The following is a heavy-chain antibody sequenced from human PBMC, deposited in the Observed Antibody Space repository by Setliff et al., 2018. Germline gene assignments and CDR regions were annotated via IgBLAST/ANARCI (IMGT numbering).Heavy chain of an antibody. Sequence: PSETLSLTCTVSGGSINNYYWSWIRQPAGKGLEWIGRVYSNVGTNFNPSLKSRVTMSVDASKNQISLKLMSVTAADTALYYCARGGGSYYEGYFDYWGQGTLVTVSS. CDR1: GGSINNYY. V-gene: IGHV4-4*07. CDR2: VYSNVGT. D-gene: IGHD1-26*01. CDR3: ARGGGSYYEGYFDY. J-gene: IGHJ4*02.